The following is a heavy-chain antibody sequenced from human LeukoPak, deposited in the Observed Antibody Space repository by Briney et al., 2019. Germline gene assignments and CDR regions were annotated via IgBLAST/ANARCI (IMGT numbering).Heavy chain of an antibody. CDR2: IQCDGSNK. Sequence: GGSLRLSCAASGFTFSTYGMHWVRQAPGKGLEWVAFIQCDGSNKYSADSVKGRFTISRDNSKNTLYLQMNSLRAEDTAVYYCAPTGTTGFGYFDYWGQGTLVTVSS. J-gene: IGHJ4*02. CDR1: GFTFSTYG. V-gene: IGHV3-30*02. D-gene: IGHD1-1*01. CDR3: APTGTTGFGYFDY.